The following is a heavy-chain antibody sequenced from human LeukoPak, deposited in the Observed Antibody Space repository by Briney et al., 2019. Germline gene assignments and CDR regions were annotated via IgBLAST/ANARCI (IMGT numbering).Heavy chain of an antibody. J-gene: IGHJ4*02. CDR2: INPNSGGT. D-gene: IGHD6-19*01. CDR1: GYTFTGYY. CDR3: AREHSSGWAYFDY. V-gene: IGHV1-2*06. Sequence: GASVKVSRKASGYTFTGYYMHWVRQAPGQGLEWMGRINPNSGGTNYAQKFQGRVTMTRDTSISTAYMELSRLRSDDTAVYYCAREHSSGWAYFDYWGQGTLVTVSS.